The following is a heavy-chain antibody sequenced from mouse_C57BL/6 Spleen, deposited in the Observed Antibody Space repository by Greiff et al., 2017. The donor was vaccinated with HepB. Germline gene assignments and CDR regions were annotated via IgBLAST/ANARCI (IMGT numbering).Heavy chain of an antibody. J-gene: IGHJ2*01. V-gene: IGHV1-69*01. CDR2: IDPSDSYT. CDR1: GYTFTSYW. CDR3: ARMTTEGADY. D-gene: IGHD1-1*01. Sequence: QVQLQQPGAELVMPGASVKLSCKASGYTFTSYWMHWVKQRPGQGLEWIGEIDPSDSYTNYNQKFKGKSTLPVDKSSSTAYMQLSSLTSEESAVYYCARMTTEGADYWGEGTTRTVSS.